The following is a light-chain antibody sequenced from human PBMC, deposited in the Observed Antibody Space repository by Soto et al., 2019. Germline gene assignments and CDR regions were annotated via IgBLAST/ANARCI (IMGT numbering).Light chain of an antibody. CDR1: QSVRNNY. Sequence: EIVLTQSPDTLSLSPGERATLSCRASQSVRNNYLAWYQQKPGQAPRFLIYDASSRATGIPDRFSGSGSGTDFTLTISRLEPEDFAVYYCQQYGCTPLTFGGGTKVDIK. J-gene: IGKJ4*01. V-gene: IGKV3-20*01. CDR3: QQYGCTPLT. CDR2: DAS.